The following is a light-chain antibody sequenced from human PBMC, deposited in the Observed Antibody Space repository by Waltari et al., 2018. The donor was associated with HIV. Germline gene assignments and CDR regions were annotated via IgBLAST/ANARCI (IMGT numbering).Light chain of an antibody. CDR3: QSYDSSLSGWVV. Sequence: QSVLTQPPSVSGAPGQRVTISCTRSSSNIGAGYAVHWYQQLPGTAPTLLIYGTNNRPSGVPDRFSGSKSGTSASLAITGLQAEDEAEYYCQSYDSSLSGWVVFGGGTKVTVL. CDR2: GTN. J-gene: IGLJ2*01. CDR1: SSNIGAGYA. V-gene: IGLV1-40*01.